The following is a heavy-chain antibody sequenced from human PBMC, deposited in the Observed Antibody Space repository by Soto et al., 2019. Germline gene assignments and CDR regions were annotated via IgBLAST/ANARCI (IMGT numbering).Heavy chain of an antibody. V-gene: IGHV4-59*01. J-gene: IGHJ4*02. D-gene: IGHD2-2*01. Sequence: PSETLSLTCTVSGGSISSYYWSWIRQPPGKGLEWIGYIYYSGSTNYNPSLKSRVTISVDTSKNQFSLKLSSVTAADTAVYYCARVYCISTSCYLDYWGQGTLVTVSS. CDR1: GGSISSYY. CDR3: ARVYCISTSCYLDY. CDR2: IYYSGST.